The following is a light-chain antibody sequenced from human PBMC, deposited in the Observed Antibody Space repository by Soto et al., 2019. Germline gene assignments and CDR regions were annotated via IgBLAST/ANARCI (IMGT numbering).Light chain of an antibody. CDR1: QTITTY. J-gene: IGKJ5*01. Sequence: EIVLTQAPATLSLSPGERPTLSCRASQTITTYLAWYQQKPGQXPRXXIYGASNRATGIPARFSGSGSGTDLTLTISNLEPEDCAVDYCQQRSNWPANFGQGTRLEIK. V-gene: IGKV3-11*01. CDR2: GAS. CDR3: QQRSNWPAN.